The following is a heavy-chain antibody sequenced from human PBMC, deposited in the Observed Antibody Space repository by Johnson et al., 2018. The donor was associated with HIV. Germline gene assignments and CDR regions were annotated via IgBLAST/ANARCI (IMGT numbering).Heavy chain of an antibody. CDR1: GFTFSSYA. Sequence: QVQLVESGGGVVQPGRSLRLSCAASGFTFSSYAMHWVRQAPGKGLEWVAVISYDGSNKYYADSVKGRFTISRDNSKNTLYLQMNSLRAEDTAVYYCAKGQGGVNYRRSSVRDVFDIWGQGTMVTVSS. CDR2: ISYDGSNK. CDR3: AKGQGGVNYRRSSVRDVFDI. V-gene: IGHV3-30-3*01. J-gene: IGHJ3*02. D-gene: IGHD6-6*01.